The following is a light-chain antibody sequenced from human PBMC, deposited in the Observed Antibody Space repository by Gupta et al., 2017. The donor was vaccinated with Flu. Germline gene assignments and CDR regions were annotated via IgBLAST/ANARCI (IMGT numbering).Light chain of an antibody. J-gene: IGLJ3*02. CDR3: AAWYDSRSGWV. CDR1: SSNIGSNY. Sequence: QSVLTQPLSASVTPGQRFTISCSGSSSNIGSNYVYWYPQLPVTAPKLLIYRNNPRPSGVPDRFSGSKSGTSATLAISGLRAEDEADYYCAAWYDSRSGWVFGGGTKLTVL. CDR2: RNN. V-gene: IGLV1-47*01.